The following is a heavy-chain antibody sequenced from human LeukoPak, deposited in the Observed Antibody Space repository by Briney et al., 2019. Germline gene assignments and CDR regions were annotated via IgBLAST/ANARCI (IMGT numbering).Heavy chain of an antibody. CDR2: INPSGGST. Sequence: GASVKVSCKASGYTFTCYYMHWVRQAPGQGLEWMGIINPSGGSTGYAQKFQGRVTMTRDTSTSTVYMELSSLRSEDTAVYYCARGYYDSSGYYSRHTPLTYWGQGTLVTVSS. V-gene: IGHV1-46*01. CDR3: ARGYYDSSGYYSRHTPLTY. J-gene: IGHJ4*02. D-gene: IGHD3-22*01. CDR1: GYTFTCYY.